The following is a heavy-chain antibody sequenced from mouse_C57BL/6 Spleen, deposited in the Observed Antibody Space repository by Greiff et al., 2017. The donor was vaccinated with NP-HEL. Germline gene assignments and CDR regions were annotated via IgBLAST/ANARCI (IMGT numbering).Heavy chain of an antibody. V-gene: IGHV1-52*01. D-gene: IGHD2-5*01. Sequence: QVQLQQPGAELVRPGSSVKLSCKASGYTFTSYWMHWVKQRPIQGLEWIGNIDPSDSETHYNQKFKDKATLTVDKSSSTAYMQLSSLTSEDSAVYYCARIGAYYSNYSYWGQGTLVTVSA. CDR3: ARIGAYYSNYSY. CDR1: GYTFTSYW. J-gene: IGHJ3*01. CDR2: IDPSDSET.